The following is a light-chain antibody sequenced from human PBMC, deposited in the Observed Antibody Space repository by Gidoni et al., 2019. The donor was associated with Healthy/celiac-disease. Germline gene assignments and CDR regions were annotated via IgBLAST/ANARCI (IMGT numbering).Light chain of an antibody. J-gene: IGKJ2*01. CDR3: QQYYSYLPYT. CDR2: AAS. CDR1: QGISSS. V-gene: IGKV1-8*01. Sequence: AIRITQSPSSFSASTGDRVTITCRASQGISSSLAWYQQKPGKAPKLLIYAASTLQSGVPSRFSGSGSGTDFALTISCMQSEDFATYYCQQYYSYLPYTFGQGTKLEIK.